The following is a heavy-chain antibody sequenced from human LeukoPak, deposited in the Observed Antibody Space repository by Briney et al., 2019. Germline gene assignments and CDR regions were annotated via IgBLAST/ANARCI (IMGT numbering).Heavy chain of an antibody. CDR3: ASYYDILTGYYKGHDY. V-gene: IGHV3-7*01. CDR2: IKQDGSEK. CDR1: GFTFSSYW. J-gene: IGHJ4*02. Sequence: GGSLRLSCAASGFTFSSYWMSWVRQAPGEGLEWVANIKQDGSEKYYVDSVQGRFTISRDNAKNSLYLQMNSLRAEDTAVYYCASYYDILTGYYKGHDYWGQGTLVTVSS. D-gene: IGHD3-9*01.